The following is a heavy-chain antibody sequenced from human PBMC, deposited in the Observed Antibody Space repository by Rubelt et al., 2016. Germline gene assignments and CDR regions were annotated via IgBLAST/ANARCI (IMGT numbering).Heavy chain of an antibody. D-gene: IGHD2-8*01. CDR2: VHYSVSA. V-gene: IGHV4-39*02. CDR3: VRVEIGVALDY. Sequence: QPQLQESGPGLVRPSETLSLSCIVSGASITSSNYHWGWIRHPPGRGLEWIGSVHYSVSAYYNPSLKSRVTISVDTSNNHFPLNLNSGTAADTALYYCVRVEIGVALDYWGRGTRVTVSS. J-gene: IGHJ4*02. CDR1: GASITSSNYH.